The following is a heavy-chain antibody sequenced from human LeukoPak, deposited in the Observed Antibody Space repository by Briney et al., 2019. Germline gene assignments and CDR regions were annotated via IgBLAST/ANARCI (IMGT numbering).Heavy chain of an antibody. CDR3: ATNTLYDSSGYYWSD. J-gene: IGHJ4*02. CDR1: GYTFTNYY. Sequence: ASVKVSCKASGYTFTNYYMHWARQAPGQGLEWMGIINPSGGSTSYAQKFQGRVTMTRDMSTSTVYMELSSLRSEDTAVYYCATNTLYDSSGYYWSDWGQGTLVTVSS. V-gene: IGHV1-46*01. CDR2: INPSGGST. D-gene: IGHD3-22*01.